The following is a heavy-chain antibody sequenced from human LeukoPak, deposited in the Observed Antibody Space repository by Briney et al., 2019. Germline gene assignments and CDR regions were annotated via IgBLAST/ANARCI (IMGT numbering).Heavy chain of an antibody. CDR2: IYHSGST. Sequence: SETLSLTCAVSGYSISSGYYWGWIRQPPGKGLEWIGSIYHSGSTYYNPSLKSRVTISVDTSKNQFSLKLSSVTAADTAVYYCARAPVDWQFYYGMDVWGQGTTVTVSS. D-gene: IGHD5-12*01. CDR1: GYSISSGYY. V-gene: IGHV4-38-2*01. J-gene: IGHJ6*02. CDR3: ARAPVDWQFYYGMDV.